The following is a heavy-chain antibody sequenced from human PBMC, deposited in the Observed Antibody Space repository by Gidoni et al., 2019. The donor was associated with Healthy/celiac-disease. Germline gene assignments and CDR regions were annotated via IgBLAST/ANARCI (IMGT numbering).Heavy chain of an antibody. V-gene: IGHV3-21*01. CDR2: ISSSSSYI. Sequence: EVQLVESGGGLVKPGGSLRLSCAASGFTFSSYSMNWVRQAPGKGLEWVSSISSSSSYIYYADSVKGRFTISRDNAKNSLYLQMNSLRAEDTAVYYCARDVDIVATCYFDYWGQGTLVTVSS. J-gene: IGHJ4*02. CDR3: ARDVDIVATCYFDY. D-gene: IGHD5-12*01. CDR1: GFTFSSYS.